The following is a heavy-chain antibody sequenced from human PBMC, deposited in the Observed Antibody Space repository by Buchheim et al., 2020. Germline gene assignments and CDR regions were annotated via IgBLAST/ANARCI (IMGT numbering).Heavy chain of an antibody. Sequence: VHLVESGGGLVQPGGSLRLSCAASGFVFSDYWMSWVRQAPGKGLVWVANIKRDGSEKNYVDSVRGRFTISRDNAKNSLYLQMNSLRADDTAVYYCVRDYGYYYAMDVWGQGTT. CDR2: IKRDGSEK. J-gene: IGHJ6*02. CDR1: GFVFSDYW. CDR3: VRDYGYYYAMDV. V-gene: IGHV3-7*01. D-gene: IGHD4-17*01.